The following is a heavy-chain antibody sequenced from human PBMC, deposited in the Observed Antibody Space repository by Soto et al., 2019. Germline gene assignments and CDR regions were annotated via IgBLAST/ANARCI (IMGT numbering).Heavy chain of an antibody. D-gene: IGHD5-18*01. J-gene: IGHJ6*02. Sequence: SETLSLTCAVYVGSFSGYYWSWIRQPPGKGLEWIGEINHSGSTNYNPSLKSRVTISVDTSKNQFSLKLSSVTAADTAVYYCARDPGYSYGYEGYYYYYGMDVWGQGTTVTVSS. V-gene: IGHV4-34*01. CDR3: ARDPGYSYGYEGYYYYYGMDV. CDR1: VGSFSGYY. CDR2: INHSGST.